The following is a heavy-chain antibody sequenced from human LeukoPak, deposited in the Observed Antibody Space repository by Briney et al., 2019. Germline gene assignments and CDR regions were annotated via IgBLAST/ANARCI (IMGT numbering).Heavy chain of an antibody. J-gene: IGHJ4*02. D-gene: IGHD3-10*01. CDR2: ISSSSSYI. CDR1: GFTFSSYS. CDR3: ARVGMVRGVIIMSFDY. Sequence: GGSLRLSGAASGFTFSSYSMNWVRQAPGKGLEWVSSISSSSSYIYYADSVKGRFTISRDNAKNSLYLQMNSLRAEDTAVYYCARVGMVRGVIIMSFDYWGQGTLVTVSS. V-gene: IGHV3-21*01.